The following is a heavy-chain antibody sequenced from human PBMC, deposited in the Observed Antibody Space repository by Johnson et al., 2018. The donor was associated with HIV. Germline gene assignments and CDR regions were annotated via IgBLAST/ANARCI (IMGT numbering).Heavy chain of an antibody. CDR1: GFTFSYAG. J-gene: IGHJ3*02. D-gene: IGHD6-6*01. V-gene: IGHV3-15*01. Sequence: VQLVESGGNLVKPGGSLRLSCAASGFTFSYAGMRWVRQAPGKGLEWVGSIKSKGDGGTTDYAVQGRGRFIISRDDAKHKLYLQMNSLRVEDTAVYYCARDRGAGSSGAFDIWGQGTMVTVSS. CDR3: ARDRGAGSSGAFDI. CDR2: IKSKGDGGTT.